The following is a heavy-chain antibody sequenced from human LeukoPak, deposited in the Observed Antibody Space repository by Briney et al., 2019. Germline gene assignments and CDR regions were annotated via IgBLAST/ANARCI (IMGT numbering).Heavy chain of an antibody. D-gene: IGHD3-22*01. CDR3: ASTFRKWYYYDSSGRDAFDI. Sequence: GESLKISCKGSGYSFTSYWIGWVRQMPGKGLEWMGIIYPGDSDTRYSPSFQGQVTISADKSISTASLQWSSLKASDTAMYYCASTFRKWYYYDSSGRDAFDIWGQGTMVTVSS. CDR1: GYSFTSYW. V-gene: IGHV5-51*01. CDR2: IYPGDSDT. J-gene: IGHJ3*02.